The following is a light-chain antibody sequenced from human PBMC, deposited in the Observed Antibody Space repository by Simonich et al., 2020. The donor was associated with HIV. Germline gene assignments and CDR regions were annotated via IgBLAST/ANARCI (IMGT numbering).Light chain of an antibody. CDR1: SSDVGKYNL. Sequence: QSALTQPASVSGSPGQSITISCTGTSSDVGKYNLVSWYQKHPGKAPKVMIYEGNKRPSGVSKRFSGSSSGNTASLTISGLQAEDEADYYCCSYAGSSTFWVFGGGTKLTVL. J-gene: IGLJ3*02. CDR2: EGN. CDR3: CSYAGSSTFWV. V-gene: IGLV2-23*01.